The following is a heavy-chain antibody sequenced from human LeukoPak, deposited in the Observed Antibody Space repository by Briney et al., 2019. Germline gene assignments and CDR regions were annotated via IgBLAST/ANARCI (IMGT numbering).Heavy chain of an antibody. Sequence: SETLSLTCTVSGGSISSYYWSWLRQPPGKGLEWIGYMSYSGSTNYNPSLKSRVTISVDTSKNQFFLKLSSVTAADTAVYYCAGAAGGMRYFDYWGQGTLVTVSS. CDR3: AGAAGGMRYFDY. V-gene: IGHV4-59*01. CDR1: GGSISSYY. J-gene: IGHJ4*02. CDR2: MSYSGST. D-gene: IGHD6-13*01.